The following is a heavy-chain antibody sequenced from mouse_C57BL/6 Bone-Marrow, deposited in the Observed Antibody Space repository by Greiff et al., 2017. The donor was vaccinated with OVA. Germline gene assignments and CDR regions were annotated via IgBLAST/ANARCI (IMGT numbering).Heavy chain of an antibody. Sequence: VQLKESGPELVKPGASVKISCKASGYSFTDYNMNWVKQSNGKSLEWIGVINPNYGTTSYNQKFKGKATLTVDQSSSTAYMQLNSLTSEDSAVYYCASGDDGYYLYYYAMDYWGQGTSVTVSS. V-gene: IGHV1-39*01. CDR1: GYSFTDYN. D-gene: IGHD2-3*01. J-gene: IGHJ4*01. CDR3: ASGDDGYYLYYYAMDY. CDR2: INPNYGTT.